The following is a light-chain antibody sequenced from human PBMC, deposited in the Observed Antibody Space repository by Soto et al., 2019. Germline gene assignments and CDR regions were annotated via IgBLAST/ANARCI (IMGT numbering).Light chain of an antibody. J-gene: IGLJ2*01. CDR2: STN. CDR1: SASGLPSYY. V-gene: IGLV8-61*01. Sequence: QAVVSQEPSFSVSPGETVTLTCGLTSASGLPSYYPSWYQQTPGQAPRTLIYSTNIRSSGVPDRFSGSILGNKAALPITGAHADDESDYYCALYVGSGTVVFGGGTKLTVL. CDR3: ALYVGSGTVV.